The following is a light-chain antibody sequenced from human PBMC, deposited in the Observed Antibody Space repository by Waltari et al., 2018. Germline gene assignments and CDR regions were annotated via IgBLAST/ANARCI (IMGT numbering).Light chain of an antibody. V-gene: IGKV3D-11*01. CDR3: QQRYDCPRT. CDR1: QDVSNY. CDR2: DAF. Sequence: DIELTQSPASLSLSLGDRVTLSCRASQDVSNYLAWYQQKPGQAPKPLIYDAFSRATGVPARFSGSGSGTDFTLTISSLQPEDFAAYYCQQRYDCPRTFGGGTKVEIK. J-gene: IGKJ4*02.